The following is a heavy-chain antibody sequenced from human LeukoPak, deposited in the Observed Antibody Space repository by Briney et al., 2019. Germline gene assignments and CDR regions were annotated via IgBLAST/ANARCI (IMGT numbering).Heavy chain of an antibody. J-gene: IGHJ4*02. CDR3: GRQAVVVAALLDC. D-gene: IGHD2-15*01. Sequence: PSETLSLTCTVSGGSISSSSYYWGWIRQPPGKGLEWIGNIYYSGSTYYNPSLMSRVTISVDTSKNHFSLKLSSVTAADTAVYYCGRQAVVVAALLDCWGQGTLVTVSS. CDR1: GGSISSSSYY. V-gene: IGHV4-39*01. CDR2: IYYSGST.